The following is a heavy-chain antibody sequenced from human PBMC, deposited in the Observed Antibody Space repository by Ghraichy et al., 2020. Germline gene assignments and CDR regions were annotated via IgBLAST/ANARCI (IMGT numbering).Heavy chain of an antibody. Sequence: ASVKVSCKASGYSFTGYYIHWVRQAPGQGLEWMGWINPNTAGTLYAQKFQGWVRMTRDTSINTAYMELSRLRPNDTAVYFCNLVLLEELDYWGQGTLVTVSS. D-gene: IGHD4/OR15-4a*01. CDR2: INPNTAGT. J-gene: IGHJ4*02. CDR1: GYSFTGYY. CDR3: NLVLLEELDY. V-gene: IGHV1-2*04.